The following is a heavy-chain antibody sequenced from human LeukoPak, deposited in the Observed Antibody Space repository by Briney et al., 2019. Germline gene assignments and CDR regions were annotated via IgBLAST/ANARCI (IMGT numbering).Heavy chain of an antibody. Sequence: GESLKISCQGSGYNFPSSWIGWVRQMPGEGLEWMGIIYPDDSDTRYSPSFQGQVTISADKSISTAYLQWSSLKASDTAMYYCARLGGYGVHEDWSYWGQGTLVTVSS. V-gene: IGHV5-51*01. J-gene: IGHJ4*02. CDR3: ARLGGYGVHEDWSY. D-gene: IGHD4-17*01. CDR2: IYPDDSDT. CDR1: GYNFPSSW.